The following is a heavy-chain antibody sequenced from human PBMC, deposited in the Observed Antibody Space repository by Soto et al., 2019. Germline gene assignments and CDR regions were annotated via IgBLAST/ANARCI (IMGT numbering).Heavy chain of an antibody. CDR3: AKDRGCSGGSCYSGWDYDAFDI. V-gene: IGHV3-23*01. J-gene: IGHJ3*02. Sequence: EVQLLEPGGGLVQPGGSLRLSCAASGFTFSSYAMSWVRQAPGTGLEWVSAISGSGGSTSYADSVKGRFTISSDNSKNTLYLQMNSRRAADTAVYYCAKDRGCSGGSCYSGWDYDAFDIWGQGTMVTVSS. CDR1: GFTFSSYA. D-gene: IGHD2-15*01. CDR2: ISGSGGST.